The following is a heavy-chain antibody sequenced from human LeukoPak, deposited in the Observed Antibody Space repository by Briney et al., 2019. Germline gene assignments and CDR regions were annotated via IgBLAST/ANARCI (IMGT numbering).Heavy chain of an antibody. D-gene: IGHD5-18*01. CDR1: GFTFSSYG. Sequence: PGGSLRLSCAASGFTFSSYGMHWVRQAPGKGLEWVAVIWYDGSNKYYADCVKGRFTISRDNFKNTLYLQMNSLRAEDTAVYYCARARREIQLWFGSYGMDVWGQGTTVTVSS. CDR3: ARARREIQLWFGSYGMDV. V-gene: IGHV3-33*01. J-gene: IGHJ6*02. CDR2: IWYDGSNK.